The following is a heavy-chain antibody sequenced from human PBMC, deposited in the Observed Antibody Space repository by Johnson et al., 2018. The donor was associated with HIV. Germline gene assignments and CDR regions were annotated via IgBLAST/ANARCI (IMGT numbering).Heavy chain of an antibody. V-gene: IGHV3-72*01. CDR3: SRPVDTGTIRDRFWYI. CDR1: GFTFSDHY. D-gene: IGHD1-7*01. J-gene: IGHJ3*02. Sequence: VQLVESGGGLVQPGGSLRLSCAVSGFTFSDHYMDWVRQAPGKGLEWVARAKTKRINYITQYAASVEGRFTISRDDSKNSLYLQMQSRIIEDTAGYYCSRPVDTGTIRDRFWYIWGQGTMVTVSS. CDR2: AKTKRINYIT.